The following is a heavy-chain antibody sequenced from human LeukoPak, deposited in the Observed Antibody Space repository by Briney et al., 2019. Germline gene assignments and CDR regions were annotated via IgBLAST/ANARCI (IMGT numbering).Heavy chain of an antibody. CDR2: IYYSGST. CDR3: AREPRRPFNAFDI. CDR1: GGSISSGGYY. V-gene: IGHV4-31*03. J-gene: IGHJ3*02. D-gene: IGHD6-25*01. Sequence: KTSQTLSLTCTVSGGSISSGGYYWSWIRQHPGKGLEWIGYIYYSGSTYYNLSLKSRVTISVDTSKNQFSLKLSSVTAADTAVYYCAREPRRPFNAFDIWGQGTMVTVSS.